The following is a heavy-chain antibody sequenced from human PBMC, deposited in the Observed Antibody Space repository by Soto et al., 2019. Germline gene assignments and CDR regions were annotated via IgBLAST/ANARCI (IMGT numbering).Heavy chain of an antibody. CDR2: MSHSGGT. CDR3: AGVARWTATAGVNAFDI. D-gene: IGHD2-21*02. V-gene: IGHV4-34*01. J-gene: IGHJ3*02. Sequence: QVQLQQWGAGLLKPSETLSLTCAVYGGFVSSGSYYWSWIRQPPGKGLEWIGEMSHSGGTHFNPSLKSRVTITVDNSKNQFSLKRGSSPAADTALYYWAGVARWTATAGVNAFDIWGQGTMVTVSS. CDR1: GGFVSSGSYY.